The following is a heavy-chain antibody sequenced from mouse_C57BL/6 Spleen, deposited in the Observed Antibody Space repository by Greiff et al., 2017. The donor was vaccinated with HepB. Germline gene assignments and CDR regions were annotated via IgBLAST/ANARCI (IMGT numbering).Heavy chain of an antibody. CDR1: GFSLTSYA. D-gene: IGHD2-5*01. J-gene: IGHJ2*01. CDR2: IWTGGGT. CDR3: ARNSAYYSNFFDY. Sequence: VHLVESGPGLVAPSQSLSITCTVSGFSLTSYAISWVRQPPGKGLEWLGVIWTGGGTNYNSALKSRLSISKDNSKSQVFLKMNSLQTDDTARYYCARNSAYYSNFFDYWGQGTTLTVSS. V-gene: IGHV2-9-1*01.